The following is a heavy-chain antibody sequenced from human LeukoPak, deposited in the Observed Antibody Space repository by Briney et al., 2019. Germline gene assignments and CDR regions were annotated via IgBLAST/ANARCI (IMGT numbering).Heavy chain of an antibody. CDR1: GYTFTSYY. CDR3: ARDPALRIAGDY. D-gene: IGHD6-13*01. Sequence: GASVKVSCKASGYTFTSYYMHGVRQAPGQGLEWMGIINPSGGSTSYAQKFQGRVTMTRDTSTSTVYMELSSLRSEDTAVYYCARDPALRIAGDYWGQGTLVTVSS. CDR2: INPSGGST. V-gene: IGHV1-46*01. J-gene: IGHJ4*02.